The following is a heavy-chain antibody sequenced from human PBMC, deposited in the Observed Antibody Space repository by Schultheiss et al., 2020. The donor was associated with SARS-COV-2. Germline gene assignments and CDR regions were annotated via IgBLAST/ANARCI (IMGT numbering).Heavy chain of an antibody. V-gene: IGHV3-15*07. D-gene: IGHD4-17*01. CDR3: TTDWTVKDAFDI. CDR2: IKSKTDGGTT. Sequence: GGSLRLSCAASGFTFSNAWMNWVRQAPGKGLEWVGRIKSKTDGGTTDYAAPVKDRFTISRDDSKNTLYLQMNSLKTEDTAVYYCTTDWTVKDAFDIWCQGRMVTVSS. CDR1: GFTFSNAW. J-gene: IGHJ3*02.